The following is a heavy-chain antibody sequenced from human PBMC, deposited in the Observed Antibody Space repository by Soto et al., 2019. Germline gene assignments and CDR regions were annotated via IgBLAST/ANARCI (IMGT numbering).Heavy chain of an antibody. D-gene: IGHD3-22*01. CDR3: ARARNYDSSGYYAYYFDY. J-gene: IGHJ4*02. CDR2: ISSNGGST. V-gene: IGHV3-64*01. Sequence: EVQLVESGGGLVQPGGSLRLSCAASGFSFSSYTMHWVRQAPGKGLEYVSAISSNGGSTYHANSVKGRFTISRDNSKNTLYRQMGSLRAEDMAVYYCARARNYDSSGYYAYYFDYWCQGTLVTVSS. CDR1: GFSFSSYT.